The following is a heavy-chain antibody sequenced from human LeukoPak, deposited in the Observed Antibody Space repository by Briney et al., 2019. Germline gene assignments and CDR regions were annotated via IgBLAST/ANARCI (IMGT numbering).Heavy chain of an antibody. Sequence: SETLSLTCTVSGGFISNYYWSWIRQPAGKGLEWIGRIYTSGSTNYNPSLKSRVTMSIDTSKNQFSLKLSSVTAADTAVYYCARLLAAALDYWGQGTLVTVSS. J-gene: IGHJ4*02. V-gene: IGHV4-4*07. D-gene: IGHD6-13*01. CDR3: ARLLAAALDY. CDR1: GGFISNYY. CDR2: IYTSGST.